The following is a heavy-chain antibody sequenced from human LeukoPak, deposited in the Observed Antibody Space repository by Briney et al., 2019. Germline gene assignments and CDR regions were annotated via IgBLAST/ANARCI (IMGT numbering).Heavy chain of an antibody. CDR1: GGSFSGYY. CDR3: ARSVSNFDY. V-gene: IGHV4-34*01. Sequence: SETLSLTCAVYGGSFSGYYWSWIRQPPGKGLEWIGEINHGGSTNYNPSLKSRVTISVDTSKNQFSLKLSSVTAADTAVYYCARSVSNFDYWGQGTLVTVSS. CDR2: INHGGST. J-gene: IGHJ4*02.